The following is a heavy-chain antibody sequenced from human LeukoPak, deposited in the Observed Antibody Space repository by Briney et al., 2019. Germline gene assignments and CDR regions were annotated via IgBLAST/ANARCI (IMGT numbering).Heavy chain of an antibody. D-gene: IGHD2-15*01. CDR3: ARDRGGSYSAIDY. V-gene: IGHV3-48*04. CDR1: GFTFSSYS. CDR2: ISSSSITI. Sequence: GGSLGLSCAASGFTFSSYSLNWVRQAPGKGLEWVSFISSSSITIYYADSVKGRFTISRDNAEKSLYLQMNSLRAEDTAVYYCARDRGGSYSAIDYWGQGTLVTVSS. J-gene: IGHJ4*02.